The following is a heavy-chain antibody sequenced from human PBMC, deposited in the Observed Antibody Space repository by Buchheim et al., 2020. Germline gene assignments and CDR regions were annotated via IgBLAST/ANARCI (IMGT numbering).Heavy chain of an antibody. CDR3: ASEYCGGDCYVDY. D-gene: IGHD2-21*02. J-gene: IGHJ4*02. CDR1: GFTFSSYS. V-gene: IGHV3-48*01. Sequence: EVQLVESGGGLVQPGGSLRLSCAASGFTFSSYSMNWVRQAPGKGLEWVSYISSSSSTIYYADSVKVRFTISRDNAKNSLYLQMNSLRAEDTAVYYCASEYCGGDCYVDYWGQGTL. CDR2: ISSSSSTI.